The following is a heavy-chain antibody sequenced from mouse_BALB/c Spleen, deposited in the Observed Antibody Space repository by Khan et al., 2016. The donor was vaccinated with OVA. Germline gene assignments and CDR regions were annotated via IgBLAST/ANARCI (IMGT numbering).Heavy chain of an antibody. J-gene: IGHJ1*01. V-gene: IGHV3-2*02. Sequence: EVQLQESGPGLVKPSQSLSLTCTVTGYSITSDYAWNWIRQFPGNKLEWMGYISYSGSTSYNPSLKSRLSITRDTSKNQFFLKLNSVTTEDTATYYCARLATTVVADWYFDVWGAGTTVTVSS. CDR3: ARLATTVVADWYFDV. D-gene: IGHD1-1*01. CDR1: GYSITSDYA. CDR2: ISYSGST.